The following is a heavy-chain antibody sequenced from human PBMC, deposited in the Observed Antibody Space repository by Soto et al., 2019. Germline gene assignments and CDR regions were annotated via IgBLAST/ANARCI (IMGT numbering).Heavy chain of an antibody. Sequence: PSETLSLTFAVSGYSITSDYYWGWIRQPPGKGLEWIGSIYSGSTYYNPSLKSRVTISVDTSKNQFSLRLTSVTAADTAMYYCAKKGYYPSGRINLFDSWGQGTLVTVS. J-gene: IGHJ4*02. CDR1: GYSITSDYY. V-gene: IGHV4-38-2*01. D-gene: IGHD3-10*01. CDR2: IYSGST. CDR3: AKKGYYPSGRINLFDS.